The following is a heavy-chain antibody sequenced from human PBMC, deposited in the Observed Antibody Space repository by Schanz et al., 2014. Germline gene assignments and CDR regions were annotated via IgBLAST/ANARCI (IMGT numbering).Heavy chain of an antibody. CDR3: AKNWKGHHITGRPGWSDGMDV. J-gene: IGHJ6*02. Sequence: EVQLLESGGGLVQPGGSLRLSYAASGFTFSSNAMCWVRQAPGKGLEWVSTITSNGGGTYYADSVKGRFTISRDNAKNTLYLQMNSLRVEDTAEYYCAKNWKGHHITGRPGWSDGMDVWGQGTTVTVSS. D-gene: IGHD6-6*01. CDR2: ITSNGGGT. V-gene: IGHV3-23*01. CDR1: GFTFSSNA.